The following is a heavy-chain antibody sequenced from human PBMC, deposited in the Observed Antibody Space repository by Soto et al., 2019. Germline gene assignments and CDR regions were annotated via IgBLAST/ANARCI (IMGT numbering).Heavy chain of an antibody. Sequence: QVHLVESGGGVVQPGTSLRLSCVGSGFTFRSHVIHWVRQAPGKGLEWVALTSYDGSNNFYGDSVKGRFTISRHNSRNTVELQMDSLRFEDTALYYCARWGTTGGLDVWGQGTLVSVSS. J-gene: IGHJ4*02. D-gene: IGHD3-16*01. CDR2: TSYDGSNN. CDR3: ARWGTTGGLDV. CDR1: GFTFRSHV. V-gene: IGHV3-33*05.